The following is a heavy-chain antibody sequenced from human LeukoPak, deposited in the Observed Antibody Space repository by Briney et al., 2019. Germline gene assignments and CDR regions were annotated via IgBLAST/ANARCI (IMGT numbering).Heavy chain of an antibody. D-gene: IGHD3-3*01. J-gene: IGHJ4*02. CDR1: GFTFSSYS. Sequence: GGSLRLSCAASGFTFSSYSMNWVRQAPGKGLEWVSGVSGSGGSTYYADSVKGRFTISRDNSKNTLYLQMNSLRAEDAAIYYCAKDRIWSGYSKYYFDCWGQGTLVTVSS. V-gene: IGHV3-23*01. CDR2: VSGSGGST. CDR3: AKDRIWSGYSKYYFDC.